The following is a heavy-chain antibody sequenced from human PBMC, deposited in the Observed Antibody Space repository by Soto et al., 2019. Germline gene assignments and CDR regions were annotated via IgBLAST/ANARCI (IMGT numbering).Heavy chain of an antibody. CDR1: GLTFRSYW. J-gene: IGHJ4*02. CDR2: INTDGSVA. V-gene: IGHV3-74*03. D-gene: IGHD2-15*01. CDR3: VKDMQLWRLDS. Sequence: EVQLVESGGGLVQPGESLRLSCAASGLTFRSYWMHWVRQAPGKGLVWVSRINTDGSVAMYVDSVKGRFTISRDNAKNTLYLNMNSLRAEDTAVYYCVKDMQLWRLDSWGQGPLVTVSS.